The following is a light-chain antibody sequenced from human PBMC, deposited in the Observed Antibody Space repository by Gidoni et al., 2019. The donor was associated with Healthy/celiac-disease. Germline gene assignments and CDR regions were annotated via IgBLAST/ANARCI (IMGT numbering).Light chain of an antibody. V-gene: IGKV3-20*01. CDR1: QSVSSSY. CDR2: GAS. CDR3: QQYGSSPRT. J-gene: IGKJ1*01. Sequence: IVLTQSPGTLSLSPGERATLSCRASQSVSSSYVAWYQQKPGQAPRLLIYGASSRATGIPDRFSGSGSGTDFTLTSSRLEPEDFAVYYCQQYGSSPRTFGQGTKVEIK.